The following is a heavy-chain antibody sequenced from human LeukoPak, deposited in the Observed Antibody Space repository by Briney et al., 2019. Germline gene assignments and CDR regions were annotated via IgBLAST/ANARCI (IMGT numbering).Heavy chain of an antibody. D-gene: IGHD2-2*01. V-gene: IGHV4-59*08. Sequence: SETLSLTCTVSGGSISSYYWSWIRQPPGKGLEWIGYIYYSGSTNYNPPLKSRVTISVDTSKNQFSLKLSSVTAADTAVYYCARHSPVVPATISHYGMDVWGQGTTVTVSS. CDR2: IYYSGST. CDR1: GGSISSYY. CDR3: ARHSPVVPATISHYGMDV. J-gene: IGHJ6*02.